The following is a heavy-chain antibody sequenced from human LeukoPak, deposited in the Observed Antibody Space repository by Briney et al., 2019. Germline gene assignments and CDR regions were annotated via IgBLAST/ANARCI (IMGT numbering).Heavy chain of an antibody. J-gene: IGHJ3*01. CDR2: ITNKNEGETT. CDR3: TPDWGTGTSYVRASDL. Sequence: GGSLRLSCTASGFTFNNAWMNWVRQAPGKGLEWVGRITNKNEGETTDYAAPVKGRFTISRDDSKSTLYLQMNRVHTEDTAVYYCTPDWGTGTSYVRASDLWGQGRMVTVSS. CDR1: GFTFNNAW. D-gene: IGHD3-16*01. V-gene: IGHV3-15*01.